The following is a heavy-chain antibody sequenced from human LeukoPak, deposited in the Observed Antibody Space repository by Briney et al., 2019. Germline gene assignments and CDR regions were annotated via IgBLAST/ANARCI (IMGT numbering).Heavy chain of an antibody. CDR2: IYYSAST. Sequence: SETLSLTCTVSGGSISSYYWSWIRQPPGKGLEWIGYIYYSASTNYNPSLKSRVTISVDTSKNQFSLKLSSVTAADTAVYYCARLSPHNYFDYWGQGTLVTVSS. J-gene: IGHJ4*02. V-gene: IGHV4-59*08. CDR3: ARLSPHNYFDY. CDR1: GGSISSYY.